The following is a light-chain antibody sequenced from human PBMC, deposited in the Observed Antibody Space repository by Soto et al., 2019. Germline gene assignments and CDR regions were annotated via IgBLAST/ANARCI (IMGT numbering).Light chain of an antibody. J-gene: IGKJ1*01. CDR3: QQYNSYST. V-gene: IGKV1-5*03. CDR1: QSISSW. Sequence: DIQMTQSPSTLSASVGDRVTITCRASQSISSWLAWCQQKPGKAPKLLIYKASSLESGVPSRFSGSGSGTEFTLTISSLQPDDFATYYCQQYNSYSTFGQGTKVEIK. CDR2: KAS.